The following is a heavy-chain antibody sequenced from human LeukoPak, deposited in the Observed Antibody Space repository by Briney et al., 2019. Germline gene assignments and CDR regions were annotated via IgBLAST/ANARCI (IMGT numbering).Heavy chain of an antibody. D-gene: IGHD2-2*01. J-gene: IGHJ4*02. V-gene: IGHV3-23*01. CDR1: GFTFSSYA. CDR2: ISGSGGST. CDR3: AKDEGYCSSTSCYGFLDY. Sequence: GASLRLSCAASGFTFSSYAISWVRQAQAKGLEWVSAISGSGGSTYYADSVKGRFTISRDNSKNTLYLQMNSLRAEKTAVYYCAKDEGYCSSTSCYGFLDYWGQGTLVTVSS.